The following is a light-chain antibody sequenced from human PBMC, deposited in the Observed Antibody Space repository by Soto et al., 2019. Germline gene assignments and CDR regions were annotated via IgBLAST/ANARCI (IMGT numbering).Light chain of an antibody. CDR2: GAS. CDR1: QSVSSSY. J-gene: IGKJ3*01. CDR3: QQYGSSPLT. V-gene: IGKV3-20*01. Sequence: EIVLTQSPGTLSLSPGERATLSCRASQSVSSSYLAWYQQKPGQAPRLLIYGASSRATGIPDRFSGSGSGTDFTLTISRLEPEDFAVYYCQQYGSSPLTFGPGTKVHIK.